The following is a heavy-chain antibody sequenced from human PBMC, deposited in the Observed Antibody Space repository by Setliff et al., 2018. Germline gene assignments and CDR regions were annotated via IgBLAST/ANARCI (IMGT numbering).Heavy chain of an antibody. V-gene: IGHV4-4*08. CDR3: ARARWSGGYYSGDKYYMDV. D-gene: IGHD3-22*01. CDR2: IYTSGST. Sequence: ASETLSLTCTVSGDSISRYYWSWIRQPPGKGLEWIGYIYTSGSTNYNPSLKSRVTISLDSSRKQFSLEMTSLSAADTAIYYCARARWSGGYYSGDKYYMDVWGKGTTVTVSS. J-gene: IGHJ6*03. CDR1: GDSISRYY.